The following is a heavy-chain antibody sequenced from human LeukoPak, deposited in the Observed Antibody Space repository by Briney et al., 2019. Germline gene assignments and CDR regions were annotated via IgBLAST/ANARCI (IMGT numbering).Heavy chain of an antibody. D-gene: IGHD1-26*01. CDR3: ARSQTGGTFDY. Sequence: SQTLSLTCAISGDSVSSNSSWNWIRQSPSRGLEWLGRTYYKSKWYNDYVVSVKSRININPDTSKNQFSLQLKSVTPEDTAVYYCARSQTGGTFDYWGQGALVTVSS. CDR2: TYYKSKWYN. CDR1: GDSVSSNSS. V-gene: IGHV6-1*01. J-gene: IGHJ4*02.